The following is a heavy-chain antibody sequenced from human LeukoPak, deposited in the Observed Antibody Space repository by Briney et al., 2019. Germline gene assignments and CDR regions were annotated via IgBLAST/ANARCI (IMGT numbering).Heavy chain of an antibody. J-gene: IGHJ4*02. Sequence: GGSLRLSCAASGFTFDDYAMHWVRQAPGKGLEWVSGISWNSGSTGYADSVKGRFTISRDNSKNTVYLQMNSLRAEDTAVYYCARDYDGSGYCPSYWGQGTLVTVSS. V-gene: IGHV3-9*01. D-gene: IGHD3-22*01. CDR3: ARDYDGSGYCPSY. CDR1: GFTFDDYA. CDR2: ISWNSGST.